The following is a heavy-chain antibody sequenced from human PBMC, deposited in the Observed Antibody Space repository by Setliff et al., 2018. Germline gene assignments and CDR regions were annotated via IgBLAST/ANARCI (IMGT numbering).Heavy chain of an antibody. CDR1: GASISSYH. Sequence: SETLSLTCTVSGASISSYHWSWIRQPPGEGLEWIGYIYSSGNIKYNPSLKSRVTISLDTSKNQFSLKLSSVTAADTAVYYCARDGPHCVTSSCPGAWFDPWGQGILVTVS. D-gene: IGHD2-2*01. CDR3: ARDGPHCVTSSCPGAWFDP. V-gene: IGHV4-4*09. J-gene: IGHJ5*02. CDR2: IYSSGNI.